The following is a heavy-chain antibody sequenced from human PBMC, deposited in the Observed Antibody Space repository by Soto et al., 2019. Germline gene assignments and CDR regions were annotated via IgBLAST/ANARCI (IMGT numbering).Heavy chain of an antibody. V-gene: IGHV3-23*01. CDR2: ISGSGGST. CDR1: GFTVSTNY. J-gene: IGHJ6*02. Sequence: GGSLRLSCAASGFTVSTNYMSWVRQAPGKGLEWVSAISGSGGSTYYADSVKGRFTISRDNSKNTLYLQMNSLRAEDTAVYYCAKDWIAAAGTYYYYGMDVWGQGTTVTVSS. D-gene: IGHD6-13*01. CDR3: AKDWIAAAGTYYYYGMDV.